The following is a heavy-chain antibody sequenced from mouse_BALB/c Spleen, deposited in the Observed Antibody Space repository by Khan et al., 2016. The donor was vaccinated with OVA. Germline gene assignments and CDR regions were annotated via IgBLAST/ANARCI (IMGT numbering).Heavy chain of an antibody. CDR3: ARGGYSAFAY. V-gene: IGHV1-77*01. CDR1: GYTFTDYI. D-gene: IGHD2-14*01. CDR2: IFPGSDTP. Sequence: QVQLQQSGPELVKPGASLKVSCKASGYTFTDYIIGWVKQSTRQGLEWIGDIFPGSDTPYYNENFKDRATLTADKSANTAYMQLSSLTSDDSAVSFWARGGYSAFAYWGQGTLVTVSA. J-gene: IGHJ3*01.